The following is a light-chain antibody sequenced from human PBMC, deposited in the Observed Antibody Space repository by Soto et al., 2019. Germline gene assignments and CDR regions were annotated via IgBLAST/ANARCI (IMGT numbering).Light chain of an antibody. CDR2: EVV. CDR3: KSYAGSNTYG. Sequence: QSALPPPPAASGSPGQSATISCTATTNDIGVYDFVYWYQHHPGKAPRLIIYEVVQRPSGVPDRFSGSKSGNTASLTVSGLQAADEADYFCKSYAGSNTYGFGSGTKLTVL. CDR1: TNDIGVYDF. J-gene: IGLJ1*01. V-gene: IGLV2-8*01.